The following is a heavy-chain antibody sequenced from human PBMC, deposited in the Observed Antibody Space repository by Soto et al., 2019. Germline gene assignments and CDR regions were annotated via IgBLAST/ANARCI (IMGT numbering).Heavy chain of an antibody. D-gene: IGHD5-12*01. CDR3: TKGGYDLIYYSGMDV. CDR2: ISSDGDTI. CDR1: GFTFHEYA. Sequence: EVQLIESGGGWVQPGTSLRVSCAAYGFTFHEYAMHWVRQAPGKGLEWVSGISSDGDTIAYADSVQGRFTVFRDNAKNSLYLQMNSLRAEDTALYYCTKGGYDLIYYSGMDVWGQGTTVTVSS. V-gene: IGHV3-9*01. J-gene: IGHJ6*02.